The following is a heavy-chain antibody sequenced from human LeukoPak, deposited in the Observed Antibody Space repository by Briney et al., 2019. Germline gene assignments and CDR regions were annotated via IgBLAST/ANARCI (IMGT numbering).Heavy chain of an antibody. J-gene: IGHJ5*02. CDR1: GGSITSSSYY. Sequence: SQTLSLTCTVSGGSITSSSYYWGWIRQPPGKGPEWIGSIYYSGSTNYNPSLKSRVTISLDTSKNQFSLKLTSVTAADTAVYYCASVRGYSSGWYASGFDPWGQGTLVTVSS. D-gene: IGHD6-19*01. V-gene: IGHV4-39*07. CDR2: IYYSGST. CDR3: ASVRGYSSGWYASGFDP.